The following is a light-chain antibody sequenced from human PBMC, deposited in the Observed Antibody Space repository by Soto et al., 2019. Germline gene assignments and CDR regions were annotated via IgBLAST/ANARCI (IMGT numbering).Light chain of an antibody. V-gene: IGKV1-5*01. Sequence: DIQMTQSPSTLSAAVGDRVTITCRASQSISSWLAWYQQKPGKAPKFLIYDASSLESGVPSRFSGSGSGTEYTPPISSLQPEDFPNYYGQHYKNSPYTFGRGTKLE. CDR2: DAS. J-gene: IGKJ2*01. CDR1: QSISSW. CDR3: QHYKNSPYT.